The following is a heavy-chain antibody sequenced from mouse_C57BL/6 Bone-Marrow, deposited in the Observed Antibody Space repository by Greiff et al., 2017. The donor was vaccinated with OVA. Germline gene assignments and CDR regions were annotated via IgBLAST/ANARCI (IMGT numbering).Heavy chain of an antibody. J-gene: IGHJ1*03. D-gene: IGHD2-12*01. CDR3: ARDGVYDPSRWYFDV. Sequence: DVQLQESGPGLVKPSQSLSLTCSVTGYSITSGYYWNWIRQFPGNKLEWMGYISYDGSNNYNPSLKNRISITRDTSKNQFFLKLNSVTTEDTATYYCARDGVYDPSRWYFDVWGTGTTVTVSS. V-gene: IGHV3-6*01. CDR2: ISYDGSN. CDR1: GYSITSGYY.